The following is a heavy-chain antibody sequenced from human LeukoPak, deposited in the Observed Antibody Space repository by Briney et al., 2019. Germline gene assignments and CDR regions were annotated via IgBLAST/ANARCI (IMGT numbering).Heavy chain of an antibody. CDR3: ARGSYYDFWSGYSCGMDV. V-gene: IGHV3-74*01. J-gene: IGHJ6*02. Sequence: GGSLRLSCAASRFTFSSYWMHWVRQAPGKGLVWVSRINSDGSSTSYADSVKGRFTISRDNAKNTLYLQMNSLRAEDTAVYYCARGSYYDFWSGYSCGMDVWGQGTTVTVSS. CDR2: INSDGSST. CDR1: RFTFSSYW. D-gene: IGHD3-3*01.